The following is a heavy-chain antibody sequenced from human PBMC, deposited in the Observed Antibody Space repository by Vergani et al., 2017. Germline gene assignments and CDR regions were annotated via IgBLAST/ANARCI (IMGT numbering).Heavy chain of an antibody. J-gene: IGHJ4*02. CDR1: GYTFTSYA. CDR2: INAGNGNT. Sequence: QVQLVQSGAEVKKPGASVKVSCKASGYTFTSYAMHWVRQAPGQRLEWMGWINAGNGNTKYSQKFQGRVTITRDTSASTAYMELSSLRSEDTAVYYCARGQDRVRGVQFDYWGQGTLVTVSS. V-gene: IGHV1-3*01. D-gene: IGHD3-10*01. CDR3: ARGQDRVRGVQFDY.